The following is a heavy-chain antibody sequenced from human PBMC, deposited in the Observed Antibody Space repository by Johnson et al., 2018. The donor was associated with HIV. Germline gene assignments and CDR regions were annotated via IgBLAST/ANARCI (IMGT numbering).Heavy chain of an antibody. D-gene: IGHD3-22*01. Sequence: VQLVESGGGLVQPGGSLRMSCVASGFTFSTYGMTWVRQAPGKGLEWVSAISGTGGTTYYADFVKGRFTISRDNAKNSLYLQMNSLRAEDTALYYCARSSSGLDAFDIWGQGTMVTVSS. V-gene: IGHV3-23*04. CDR2: ISGTGGTT. CDR1: GFTFSTYG. J-gene: IGHJ3*02. CDR3: ARSSSGLDAFDI.